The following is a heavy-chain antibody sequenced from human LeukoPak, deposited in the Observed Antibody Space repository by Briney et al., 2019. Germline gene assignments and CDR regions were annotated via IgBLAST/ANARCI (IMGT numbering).Heavy chain of an antibody. D-gene: IGHD5-24*01. CDR1: GYTFTSYA. CDR3: ASEQRDGYNYGDDY. J-gene: IGHJ4*02. V-gene: IGHV1-3*01. CDR2: INAGSGNT. Sequence: ASLKVSCKASGYTFTSYAMRWVRQAPGQRVEWMGWINAGSGNTKYSQKFQGRVTITRDTSATTAYMELSGLRSEDTAVYYCASEQRDGYNYGDDYWGQGTLVTVSS.